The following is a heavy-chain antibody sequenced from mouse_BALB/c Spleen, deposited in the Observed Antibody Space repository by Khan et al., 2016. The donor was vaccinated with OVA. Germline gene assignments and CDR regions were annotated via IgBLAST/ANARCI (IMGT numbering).Heavy chain of an antibody. Sequence: EVELVESGGDLVKPGGSLKLPCAASGFTFSTYGMSWVHQTPDKRLEWVATVSTGGGYTYYPDSVKGRFTISRDNAKNTLYLQMGGLKSEDTAMFYCTRLAYYYDSEGFAYWGQGTLVTVSA. D-gene: IGHD1-1*01. J-gene: IGHJ3*01. CDR2: VSTGGGYT. V-gene: IGHV5-6*01. CDR1: GFTFSTYG. CDR3: TRLAYYYDSEGFAY.